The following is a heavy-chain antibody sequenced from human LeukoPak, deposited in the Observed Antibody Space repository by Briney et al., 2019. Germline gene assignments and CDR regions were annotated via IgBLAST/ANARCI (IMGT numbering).Heavy chain of an antibody. CDR1: GGSFSGYY. CDR3: ARGRPPSFFDY. Sequence: SETLSLTCDVSGGSFSGYYWTWICQPPGKRLEWIGEINHSGITNYNPSLKSRVTISLDTSKNQFSLRLTSVTAADTAVYYCARGRPPSFFDYWGQGTLVTVSS. J-gene: IGHJ4*02. CDR2: INHSGIT. D-gene: IGHD3-16*02. V-gene: IGHV4-34*01.